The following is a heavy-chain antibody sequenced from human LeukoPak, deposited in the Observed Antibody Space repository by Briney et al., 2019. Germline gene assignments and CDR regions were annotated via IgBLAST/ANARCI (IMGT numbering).Heavy chain of an antibody. D-gene: IGHD2-21*02. V-gene: IGHV3-30-3*01. CDR1: GLSINSGD. CDR2: ISHDGSNQ. Sequence: LSLTCTVSGLSINSGDYYWSWIRQPPGKGLEWVAVISHDGSNQQYADSVKGQVTISRDNSKSTLYLQLASLGAGDTAVYYCARQGDTGSWYFDYWVQGTLVTVSS. CDR3: ARQGDTGSWYFDY. J-gene: IGHJ4*02.